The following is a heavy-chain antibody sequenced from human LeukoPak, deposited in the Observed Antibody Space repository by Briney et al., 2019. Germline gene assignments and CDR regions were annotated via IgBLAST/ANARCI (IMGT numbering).Heavy chain of an antibody. CDR2: IYYSGRT. CDR3: ARRAADDAFDI. CDR1: GGFINSYY. Sequence: SETLSLTCTVSGGFINSYYWSWIRQPPGKGLERIGYIYYSGRTNYNPSPTSRVTISVDRTKNQFSLKLRSVTAADTAVYYCARRAADDAFDIWGQGTMVTVSS. V-gene: IGHV4-59*08. J-gene: IGHJ3*02.